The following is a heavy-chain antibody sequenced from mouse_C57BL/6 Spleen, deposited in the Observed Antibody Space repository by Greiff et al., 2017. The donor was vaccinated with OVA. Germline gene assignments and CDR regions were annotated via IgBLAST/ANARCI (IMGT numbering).Heavy chain of an antibody. V-gene: IGHV14-4*01. CDR1: GFNIKDDY. CDR2: IDPENGDT. J-gene: IGHJ2*01. CDR3: TTEGLLRTFDY. D-gene: IGHD1-1*01. Sequence: EVQLQQSGAELVRPGASVKLSCTASGFNIKDDYMHWVKQRPEQGLEWIGWIDPENGDTEYASKFQGKATITADTSSNTAYLQLSSLTSEDTAVYYGTTEGLLRTFDYWGQGTTLTVSS.